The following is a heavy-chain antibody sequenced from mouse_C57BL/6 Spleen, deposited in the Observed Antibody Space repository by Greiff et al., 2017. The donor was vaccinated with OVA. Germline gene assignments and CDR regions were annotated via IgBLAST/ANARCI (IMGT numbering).Heavy chain of an antibody. CDR3: AREKDYGSSYPFAY. D-gene: IGHD1-1*01. CDR1: GYTFTSYW. CDR2: IDPSDSYT. Sequence: QVQLQQPGAELVRPGTSVKLSCKASGYTFTSYWMHWVKQRPGQGLEWIGVIDPSDSYTNYNQTFKGKATLTVDTSSSTAYMQLSSLTSEDSAVYYCAREKDYGSSYPFAYWGQGTLVTVSA. J-gene: IGHJ3*01. V-gene: IGHV1-59*01.